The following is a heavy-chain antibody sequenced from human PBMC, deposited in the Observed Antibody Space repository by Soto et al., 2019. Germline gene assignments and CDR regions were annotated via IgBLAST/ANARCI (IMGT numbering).Heavy chain of an antibody. CDR2: ISSSSSSTI. V-gene: IGHV3-48*02. CDR3: ARDEPAADYYYGMDV. J-gene: IGHJ6*02. D-gene: IGHD6-13*01. CDR1: GFTFSSYS. Sequence: GGSLRLSCAASGFTFSSYSMNWVRQAPGKGLEWVSYISSSSSSTIYYADSVKGRFTISRDNAKNSLYLQMNSLRDEDTAVYYCARDEPAADYYYGMDVWGQGTTVTVSS.